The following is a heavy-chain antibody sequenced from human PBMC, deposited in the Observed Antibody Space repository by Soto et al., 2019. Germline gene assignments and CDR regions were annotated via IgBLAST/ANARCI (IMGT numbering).Heavy chain of an antibody. Sequence: QVQLQESGPGLVKPSQTLSLTCTVSGGSITTGGSYWSWIRQHPGKGLEWNGNIYHSGNTYYNPSLMSRLTISVDTSKNHFALMVDSVTAADTAVYYCARARFQVLYGKPYFDSWGQGTLVTVSS. CDR3: ARARFQVLYGKPYFDS. CDR1: GGSITTGGSY. D-gene: IGHD2-2*02. V-gene: IGHV4-31*03. J-gene: IGHJ4*02. CDR2: IYHSGNT.